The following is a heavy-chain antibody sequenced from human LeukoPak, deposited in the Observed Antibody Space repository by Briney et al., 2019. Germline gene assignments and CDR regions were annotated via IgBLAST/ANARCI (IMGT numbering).Heavy chain of an antibody. CDR3: ARGRTGGGSGSLEFDY. J-gene: IGHJ4*02. Sequence: GGSLRLSCAASGFTFSSYSMNWVRPAPGKGLEWVSSISSSSSYIYYADSVKGRFTISRDNAKNSLYLQMNSLRAEDTAVYYCARGRTGGGSGSLEFDYWGQGTLVTVSS. V-gene: IGHV3-21*01. CDR2: ISSSSSYI. D-gene: IGHD3-10*01. CDR1: GFTFSSYS.